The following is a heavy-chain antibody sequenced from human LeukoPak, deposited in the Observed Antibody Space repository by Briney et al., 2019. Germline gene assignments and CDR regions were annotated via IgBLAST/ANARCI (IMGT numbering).Heavy chain of an antibody. CDR3: ARDSIVRGNIGNDMDV. J-gene: IGHJ6*03. CDR2: ISSSGSTI. V-gene: IGHV3-11*01. D-gene: IGHD2-8*01. CDR1: GFTFSDYY. Sequence: GGSLRLSCAASGFTFSDYYMSWVRQAPGKGLEWVSYISSSGSTIDYADSVKGRFTISRDNAKNSLYLQMNSLRAEDTAVYYCARDSIVRGNIGNDMDVWGKGTTVTVSS.